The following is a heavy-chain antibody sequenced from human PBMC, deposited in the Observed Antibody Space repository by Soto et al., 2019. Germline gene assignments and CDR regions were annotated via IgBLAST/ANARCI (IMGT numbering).Heavy chain of an antibody. J-gene: IGHJ6*02. CDR1: GFTFSPYW. D-gene: IGHD4-4*01. Sequence: EVQLAESGGGLVQPGGSLRLSCAASGFTFSPYWMHWVRQAPGKGLVWVSRINPDGSSTNYAHSVKGRFTISRDNAKKTLYLQMNRLRAEDTAVYYCGIGGSNSPNGRDVWGQGTTVTVSS. CDR2: INPDGSST. CDR3: GIGGSNSPNGRDV. V-gene: IGHV3-74*01.